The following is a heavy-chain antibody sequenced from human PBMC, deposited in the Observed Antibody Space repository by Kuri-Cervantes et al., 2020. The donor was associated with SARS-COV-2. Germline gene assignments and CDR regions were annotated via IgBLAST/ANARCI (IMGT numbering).Heavy chain of an antibody. D-gene: IGHD6-6*01. CDR2: ISYDGSNK. CDR1: GFTFSSYG. V-gene: IGHV3-30*03. CDR3: ARGLVLIAARTYYYNYYGMDV. J-gene: IGHJ6*02. Sequence: GESLKISCAASGFTFSSYGMHWVRQAPGKGLEWVAVISYDGSNKYYADSVKGRFTISRDNSKNTLYLQMNSLRAEDTAVYYCARGLVLIAARTYYYNYYGMDVWGQGTTVTVSS.